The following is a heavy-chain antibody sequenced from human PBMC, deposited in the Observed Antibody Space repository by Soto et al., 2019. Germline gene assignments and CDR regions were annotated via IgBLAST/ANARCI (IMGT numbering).Heavy chain of an antibody. CDR1: GFTFSSYG. CDR3: ARDSAAVLQQLAISYFDY. V-gene: IGHV3-33*01. CDR2: IWYDGSNK. Sequence: QVQLVESGGGVVQPGRSLRLSCAASGFTFSSYGMHWVRQAPGKGLEWVAVIWYDGSNKYYADSVKGRFTISRDNSKNTLYLQMNSLRAEATAVYWGARDSAAVLQQLAISYFDYWGQGTLVTVSS. J-gene: IGHJ4*02. D-gene: IGHD6-13*01.